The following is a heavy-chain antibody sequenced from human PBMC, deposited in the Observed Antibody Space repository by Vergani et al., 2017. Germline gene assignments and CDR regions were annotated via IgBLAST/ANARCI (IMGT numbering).Heavy chain of an antibody. D-gene: IGHD6-13*01. CDR2: ISGSGGST. J-gene: IGHJ6*02. CDR1: GFTFSSYA. V-gene: IGHV3-23*01. Sequence: EVQLLESGGGLVQPGGSLRLSCAASGFTFSSYAMSWVRQAPGKGLEWVSAISGSGGSTYYADSVKGRFTISRDNSKNTLYLQMNSLRAEDTAVYYCASNTLTDSSSWYLALTHSTNYYGMDVWGQGTTVTVSS. CDR3: ASNTLTDSSSWYLALTHSTNYYGMDV.